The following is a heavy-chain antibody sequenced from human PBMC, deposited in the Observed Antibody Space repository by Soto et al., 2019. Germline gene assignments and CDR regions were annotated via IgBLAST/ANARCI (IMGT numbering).Heavy chain of an antibody. D-gene: IGHD3-3*01. CDR2: IYSTGST. V-gene: IGHV4-59*01. CDR3: ARDSRVEWLSPWWFDP. J-gene: IGHJ5*02. Sequence: SETLSLTCAVSGGSINTYYWSWIRQPPGKGLEWIGYIYSTGSTNNNPSLRSRVTLSVDTSKNQFSLKLSSLTTADTAMYYCARDSRVEWLSPWWFDPWGQGTPVPVSS. CDR1: GGSINTYY.